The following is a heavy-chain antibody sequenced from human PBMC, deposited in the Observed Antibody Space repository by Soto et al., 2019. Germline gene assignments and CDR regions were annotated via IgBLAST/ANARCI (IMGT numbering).Heavy chain of an antibody. Sequence: ASVKVSCKASGYTFTNYGISWVLQAPGQGLEWMGWINAYNGNTKYAQKLQGRVTMTTDTSTSTAYMELRSLRSDDTAVYYCARDQAMAQFDYCGQGTLVTVSS. CDR3: ARDQAMAQFDY. J-gene: IGHJ4*02. V-gene: IGHV1-18*01. D-gene: IGHD5-18*01. CDR1: GYTFTNYG. CDR2: INAYNGNT.